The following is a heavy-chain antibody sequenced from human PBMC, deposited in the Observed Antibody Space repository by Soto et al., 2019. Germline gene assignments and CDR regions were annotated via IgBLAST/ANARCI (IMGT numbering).Heavy chain of an antibody. Sequence: QVPLQQSGPGLVKPSQTLSLICAISGDSVSSKTATWNWIRQSPSRGLEWLGRKYYRPKWYHDYAVSVKSRVVVTPDTAKIQLSLPLNSVTPDDADVYFCARDGSGFLWSFDIWGRGTLVTVSS. CDR1: GDSVSSKTAT. D-gene: IGHD6-19*01. CDR2: KYYRPKWYH. V-gene: IGHV6-1*01. CDR3: ARDGSGFLWSFDI. J-gene: IGHJ2*01.